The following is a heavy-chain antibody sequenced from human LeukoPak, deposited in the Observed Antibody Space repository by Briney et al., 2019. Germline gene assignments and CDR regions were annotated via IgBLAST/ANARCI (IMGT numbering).Heavy chain of an antibody. V-gene: IGHV1-69*05. CDR2: IIPIFGTA. CDR1: GGTFSSYA. J-gene: IGHJ4*02. Sequence: ASVKVSCKASGGTFSSYAISLVRQAPGQGLEWMGGIIPIFGTANYAQKFQGRVTITTDESTSTAYMELSSLRSEDTAVYYCARGLSLAAAGNHFDYWGQGTLVTVSS. CDR3: ARGLSLAAAGNHFDY. D-gene: IGHD6-13*01.